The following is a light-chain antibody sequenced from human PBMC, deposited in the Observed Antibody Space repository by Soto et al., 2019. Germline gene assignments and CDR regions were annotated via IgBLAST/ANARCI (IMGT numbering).Light chain of an antibody. CDR3: QQYGSSPYT. Sequence: EIVLTQSPGTLSLSPGERATLSCRASQSVSGSYLAWYQQKPGQAPRLLIYGASSRAIGIPDRFSGSGSGTDFTLTISRLEPEDFAVYYCQQYGSSPYTVGQGTKLEIK. CDR1: QSVSGSY. CDR2: GAS. V-gene: IGKV3-20*01. J-gene: IGKJ2*01.